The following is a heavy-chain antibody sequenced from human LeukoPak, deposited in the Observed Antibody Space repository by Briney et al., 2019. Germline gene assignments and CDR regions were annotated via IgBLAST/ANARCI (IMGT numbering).Heavy chain of an antibody. D-gene: IGHD2-2*01. CDR3: ARSGDIVVVPAAKNFDY. CDR1: GGSFSGYY. J-gene: IGHJ4*02. V-gene: IGHV4-34*01. CDR2: INHSGST. Sequence: PSETLSLTCAVYGGSFSGYYWSWIRQPPGKRLEWIGEINHSGSTNYNPSLKSRVTISVDTSKNQFSLKLSSVTAADTAVYYCARSGDIVVVPAAKNFDYWGQGTLVTVSS.